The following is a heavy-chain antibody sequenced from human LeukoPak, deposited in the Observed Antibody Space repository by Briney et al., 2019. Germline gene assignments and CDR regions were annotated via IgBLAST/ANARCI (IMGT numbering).Heavy chain of an antibody. Sequence: SETLSLTCTVSGGSISSGSYYWSWIRQPAGKGLEWIGRIYTSGSTDYNPSLKSRVTISVDTSKNQFSLKLSSVTAADTAVYYCARADYYGSGSYYWVAGWFDPWGQGTLVTVSS. D-gene: IGHD3-10*01. CDR2: IYTSGST. CDR3: ARADYYGSGSYYWVAGWFDP. V-gene: IGHV4-61*02. J-gene: IGHJ5*02. CDR1: GGSISSGSYY.